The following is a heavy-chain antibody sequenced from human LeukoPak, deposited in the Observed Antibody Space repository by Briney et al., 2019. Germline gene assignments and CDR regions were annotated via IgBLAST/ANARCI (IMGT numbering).Heavy chain of an antibody. CDR2: XXXNSGGT. J-gene: IGHJ3*02. D-gene: IGHD3-3*01. Sequence: EASVKVSCKASGYTFTGYYMHWVRQAPGQGLEWXXXXXXNSGGTNYAQKFQGRVTMTRDTSISTAYMELSRLRSDDTAVYYCARAFTIFGVVIKIRAFDIWGQGTMVTVSS. CDR3: ARAFTIFGVVIKIRAFDI. V-gene: IGHV1-2*02. CDR1: GYTFTGYY.